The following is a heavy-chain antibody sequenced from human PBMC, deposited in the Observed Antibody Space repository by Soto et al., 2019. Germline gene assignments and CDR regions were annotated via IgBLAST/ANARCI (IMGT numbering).Heavy chain of an antibody. D-gene: IGHD6-6*01. CDR3: ANTPPRPASSYYYYMDV. CDR2: ISGSGGTT. J-gene: IGHJ6*03. Sequence: EVQLLESGGGLLQPGGSLRLSCAASGFTFSSHAMRWVRQAPGKGLEWVSAISGSGGTTYYADSVKGRFTISRDNSNNTLYPQMNSLRDEDTAVYYCANTPPRPASSYYYYMDVWSKGTTVTVSS. CDR1: GFTFSSHA. V-gene: IGHV3-23*01.